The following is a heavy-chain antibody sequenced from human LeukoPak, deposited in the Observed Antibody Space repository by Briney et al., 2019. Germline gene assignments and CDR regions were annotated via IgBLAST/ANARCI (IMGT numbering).Heavy chain of an antibody. D-gene: IGHD3-22*01. J-gene: IGHJ3*02. CDR1: GGTFSSYA. V-gene: IGHV1-69*06. CDR2: IIPIFGTA. Sequence: ASVKVSCKASGGTFSSYAISWVRQAPGQGLEWMGGIIPIFGTANYARKFQGRVTITADKSTSTAYMELSSLRSEDTAVYYCARDYAFYDSSGYYFHDAFDIWGQGTMVTVSS. CDR3: ARDYAFYDSSGYYFHDAFDI.